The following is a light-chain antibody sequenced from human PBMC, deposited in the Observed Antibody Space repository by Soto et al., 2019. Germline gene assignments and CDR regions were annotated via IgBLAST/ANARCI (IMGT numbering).Light chain of an antibody. CDR1: QSVNNNF. J-gene: IGKJ2*01. Sequence: EIVLTQSPGTLSLSPGERATLSCRASQSVNNNFLAWYQQKPGQAPRPLIYGASSRATGIPDRFSGSGSGTDFTLTISRLEPEEFAVYYCQQYCSSQYTFGQGTKLEI. CDR3: QQYCSSQYT. CDR2: GAS. V-gene: IGKV3-20*01.